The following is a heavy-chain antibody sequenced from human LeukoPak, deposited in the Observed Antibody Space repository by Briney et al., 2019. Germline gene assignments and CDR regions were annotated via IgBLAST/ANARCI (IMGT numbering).Heavy chain of an antibody. V-gene: IGHV4-39*07. CDR3: ARNGGYDYVWGSYHVFDY. CDR1: GGSISSSSYY. CDR2: IYYSGST. Sequence: SETLSLTCTVSGGSISSSSYYWGWIRQPPGKGLEWIGSIYYSGSTYYNPSLKSRVTISVDKSKNQFSLKLSSVTAADTAVYYCARNGGYDYVWGSYHVFDYWGQGTLVTVSS. D-gene: IGHD3-16*02. J-gene: IGHJ4*02.